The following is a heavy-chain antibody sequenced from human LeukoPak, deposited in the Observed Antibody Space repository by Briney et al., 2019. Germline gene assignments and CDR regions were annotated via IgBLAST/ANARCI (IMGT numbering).Heavy chain of an antibody. CDR2: IYTSANT. Sequence: SETLSLTCSVSGASISSYYWSWIRQPAGKGLEWIGRIYTSANTNYNPSFKSRATISIDRSKNQFSLNLPSVTAADTAVHYCARDRIWNDAGHDPFDIWGQGTMVTVSS. D-gene: IGHD1-1*01. CDR3: ARDRIWNDAGHDPFDI. CDR1: GASISSYY. V-gene: IGHV4-4*07. J-gene: IGHJ3*02.